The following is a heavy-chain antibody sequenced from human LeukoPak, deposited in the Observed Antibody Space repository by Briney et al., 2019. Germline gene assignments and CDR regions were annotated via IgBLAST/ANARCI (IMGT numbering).Heavy chain of an antibody. V-gene: IGHV4-59*12. CDR2: IYYSGST. D-gene: IGHD2-15*01. CDR1: GGSISSYY. CDR3: ARGRYCSGGSCYYNWFDP. J-gene: IGHJ5*02. Sequence: KPSETLSLTCTVSGGSISSYYWSWIRQPPGKGLEWIGYIYYSGSTNYNPSLKSRVTISVDTSKNQFSLKLSSVTAANTAVYYCARGRYCSGGSCYYNWFDPWGQGTLVTVSS.